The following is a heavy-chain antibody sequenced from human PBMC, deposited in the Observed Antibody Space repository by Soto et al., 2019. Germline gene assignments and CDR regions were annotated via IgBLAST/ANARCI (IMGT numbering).Heavy chain of an antibody. CDR1: GGSISSGDYY. CDR3: ARGMNMIVVASNWFDP. CDR2: IYYSGST. Sequence: PSETLSLTCTVSGGSISSGDYYWSWIRQPPGKGLEWIGYIYYSGSTYYNPSLKSRVTISVDTSKNQFSLKLSSVTAADTAVYYCARGMNMIVVASNWFDPWRQGTLVTVSS. J-gene: IGHJ5*02. D-gene: IGHD3-22*01. V-gene: IGHV4-30-4*01.